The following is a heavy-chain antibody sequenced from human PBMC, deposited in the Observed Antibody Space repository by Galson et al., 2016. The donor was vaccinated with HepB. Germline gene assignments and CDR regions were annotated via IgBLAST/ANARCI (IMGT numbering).Heavy chain of an antibody. Sequence: SLRLSCAASGFTFDIYGMHWVRQAPGKGLEWVAVIWYDGSKKKYADAVKGRFTISRDNSKNTLYLQMNSLRAEDTAVYYCASSGGFGSGTYYVYWGQGTPVTVSS. CDR2: IWYDGSKK. V-gene: IGHV3-33*08. CDR1: GFTFDIYG. D-gene: IGHD3-10*01. J-gene: IGHJ4*02. CDR3: ASSGGFGSGTYYVY.